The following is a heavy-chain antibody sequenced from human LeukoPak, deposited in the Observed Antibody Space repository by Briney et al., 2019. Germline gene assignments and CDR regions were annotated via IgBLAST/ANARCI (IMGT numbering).Heavy chain of an antibody. CDR2: INSDGSST. D-gene: IGHD3-10*01. CDR1: GFTFSSYW. V-gene: IGHV3-74*01. Sequence: PGGSLRLSCAASGFTFSSYWMHWVRQVPGKGLVWVSRINSDGSSTSYADSVKGRFTISRDNAKNTLYVQMNSLRAEDTAVYYCARGGYHNYYGSGSYFDWFDPWGQGTLVTVSS. CDR3: ARGGYHNYYGSGSYFDWFDP. J-gene: IGHJ5*02.